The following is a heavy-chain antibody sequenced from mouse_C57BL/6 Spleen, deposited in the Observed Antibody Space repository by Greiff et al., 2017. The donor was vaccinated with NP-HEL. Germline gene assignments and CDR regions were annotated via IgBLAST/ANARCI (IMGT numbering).Heavy chain of an antibody. J-gene: IGHJ1*03. CDR2: IYPRDGST. CDR3: AKVYYYGSSGWYFDV. CDR1: GYTFTSYD. V-gene: IGHV1-85*01. Sequence: VQLQQSGPELVKPGASVKLSCKASGYTFTSYDINWVKQRPGQGLEWIGWIYPRDGSTKYNEKFKGKATLTVDTSSSTAYMELHSLTSEDSAVYFCAKVYYYGSSGWYFDVWGTGTTVTVSS. D-gene: IGHD1-1*01.